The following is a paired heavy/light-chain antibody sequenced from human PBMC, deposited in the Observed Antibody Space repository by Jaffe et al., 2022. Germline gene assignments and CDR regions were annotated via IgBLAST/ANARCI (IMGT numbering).Light chain of an antibody. CDR1: SSDVGGSNF. CDR3: SSYAGSNNWKV. J-gene: IGLJ2*01. V-gene: IGLV2-8*01. CDR2: EVS. Sequence: QSALTQPPSASGSPGQSVTISCTGTSSDVGGSNFVSWYQQHAGKAPKLMIYEVSKRPSGVPDRFSGSKSGNTASLTVSGLQAEDEADYYCSSYAGSNNWKVFGGGTKLTVL.
Heavy chain of an antibody. CDR3: ARVGYCTGGSCFGDWFDT. Sequence: QVQLQESGPGLVKPSETLSLTCTVSGGSISNNCWSWIRQPPGKGLEWLAFLCYNGDTNYNPSLKSRVTISLDTSKSQFSLRLTSVTAADTAVYYCARVGYCTGGSCFGDWFDTWGQGMLVTVSS. CDR2: LCYNGDT. J-gene: IGHJ5*02. CDR1: GGSISNNC. V-gene: IGHV4-59*01. D-gene: IGHD2-8*02.